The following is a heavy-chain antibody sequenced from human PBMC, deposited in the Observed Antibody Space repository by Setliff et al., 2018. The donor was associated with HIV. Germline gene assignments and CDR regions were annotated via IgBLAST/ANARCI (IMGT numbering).Heavy chain of an antibody. CDR3: ARGGGYSYGIGGITYYFDY. V-gene: IGHV4-4*02. D-gene: IGHD5-18*01. J-gene: IGHJ4*02. CDR2: IYHSGST. CDR1: GGSISSSNW. Sequence: PSETLSLTCAVSGGSISSSNWWSWVRQPPGKGLEWIGEIYHSGSTNHNPSLKSRVTISVDKSKNQFSLKLSSVTAADTAVYYCARGGGYSYGIGGITYYFDYWGQGTLVTVSS.